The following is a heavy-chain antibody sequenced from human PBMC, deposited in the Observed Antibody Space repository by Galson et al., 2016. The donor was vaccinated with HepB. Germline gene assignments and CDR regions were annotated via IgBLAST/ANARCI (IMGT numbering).Heavy chain of an antibody. CDR2: IYSGGDT. CDR1: GFTVSNNY. J-gene: IGHJ4*02. D-gene: IGHD3-16*01. V-gene: IGHV3-66*01. CDR3: ARGGNYAGS. Sequence: SLRLSCAASGFTVSNNYMRWIRQAPGKGLEWVSFIYSGGDTYYADSVRGRFTISRDNSKNTLYLQMNSLIAEDTAVYYCARGGNYAGSWGQGTLVTVPP.